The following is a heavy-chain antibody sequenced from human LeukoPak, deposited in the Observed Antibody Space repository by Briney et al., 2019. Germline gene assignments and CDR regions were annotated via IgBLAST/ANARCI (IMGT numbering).Heavy chain of an antibody. D-gene: IGHD5-18*01. Sequence: GRSLRLSCAASGFTFSSHAMHWVRQAPGKGLEWVAVISYDGSNKYYADSVKGRFTISRDNSKNTVYLQMNSLRPEDTAIYYCAKDWAVNTAQLAFDIWGQGTMVTVSS. J-gene: IGHJ3*02. CDR3: AKDWAVNTAQLAFDI. CDR2: ISYDGSNK. CDR1: GFTFSSHA. V-gene: IGHV3-30*04.